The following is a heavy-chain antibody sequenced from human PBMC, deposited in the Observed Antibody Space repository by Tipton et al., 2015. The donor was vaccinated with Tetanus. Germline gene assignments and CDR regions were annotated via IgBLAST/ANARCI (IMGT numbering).Heavy chain of an antibody. CDR2: INPSGGST. CDR1: GYTFTSYY. J-gene: IGHJ5*02. Sequence: QLVQSGAEVKKPGASVKVSCKASGYTFTSYYMHWVRQAPGQGLEWVGIINPSGGSTSYAQKFQGRVTMTRDTSTSTVYMELSSLRSEDTAVYYCARVFIAVAGHNWFDPWGQGTLVTVSS. V-gene: IGHV1-46*01. D-gene: IGHD6-19*01. CDR3: ARVFIAVAGHNWFDP.